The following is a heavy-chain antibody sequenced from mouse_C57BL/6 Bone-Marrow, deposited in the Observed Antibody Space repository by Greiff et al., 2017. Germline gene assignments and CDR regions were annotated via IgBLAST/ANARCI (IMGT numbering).Heavy chain of an antibody. V-gene: IGHV5-2*01. D-gene: IGHD1-1*02. CDR1: EYEFPSHD. CDR3: GRHGNFDY. Sequence: EVLLVESGGGLVQPGASLKLSCESTEYEFPSHDMSWVRKTPEKRLELVAAINSDGGSTYYPDTMERRFIISRDNTKKTLYLQMSRLTSEDTALYCCGRHGNFDYWGQGTTLTVSS. CDR2: INSDGGST. J-gene: IGHJ2*01.